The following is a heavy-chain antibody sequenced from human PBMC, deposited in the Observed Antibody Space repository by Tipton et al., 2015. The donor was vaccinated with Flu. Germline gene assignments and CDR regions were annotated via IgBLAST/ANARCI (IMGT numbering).Heavy chain of an antibody. D-gene: IGHD3-10*02. V-gene: IGHV4-39*01. CDR2: IYPSGTT. Sequence: TLSLTCTVFGDSITNYFCAWIRQPPGKRLELIGSIYPSGTTYYNPSLKSRVTISVDTSKSQFSLMLRSVTAADTAVYYCARLSYYDVDLKNFYFDYWGQGALVTVSS. J-gene: IGHJ4*02. CDR3: ARLSYYDVDLKNFYFDY. CDR1: GDSITNYF.